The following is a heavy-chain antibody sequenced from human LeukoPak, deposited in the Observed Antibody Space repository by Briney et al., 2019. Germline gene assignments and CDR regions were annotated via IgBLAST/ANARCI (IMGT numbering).Heavy chain of an antibody. J-gene: IGHJ6*03. Sequence: SETLSLTCTVSGDSISPYYWTWVRQRPGKGLEWIGYIHYSGGTNSSPSLKSRVTISVDTSKNQFSLKVGYVTAADTAMYYCARSTIAAPGGKYYYMDVWGKGTTVTVSS. CDR3: ARSTIAAPGGKYYYMDV. D-gene: IGHD6-6*01. V-gene: IGHV4-59*01. CDR1: GDSISPYY. CDR2: IHYSGGT.